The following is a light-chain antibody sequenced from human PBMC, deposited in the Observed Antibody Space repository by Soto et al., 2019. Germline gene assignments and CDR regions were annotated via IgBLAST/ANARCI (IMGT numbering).Light chain of an antibody. CDR1: KLGERY. CDR2: QDN. CDR3: QTWDSNSPW. J-gene: IGLJ3*02. Sequence: SYELTQPPSVSVSPGQTASITCSGDKLGERYACWYQQKPGQSPVLVIYQDNRRPSGIPERFSGSNSGNSATLTISGTQAMDEADYCCQTWDSNSPWFGGGTKLTVL. V-gene: IGLV3-1*01.